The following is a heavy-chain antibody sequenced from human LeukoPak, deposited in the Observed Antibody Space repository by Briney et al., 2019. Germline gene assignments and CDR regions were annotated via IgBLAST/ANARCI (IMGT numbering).Heavy chain of an antibody. J-gene: IGHJ5*02. CDR1: GDSISSGSYY. CDR2: IYTSGST. V-gene: IGHV4-61*02. D-gene: IGHD6-13*01. Sequence: SETLSLTCTVSGDSISSGSYYWSWIRQPAGKGLEWIGRIYTSGSTNYNPSLKSRVTISVDTSKNQFSLKLSSVTAADTAVYYCARDYIAAAGFTDWFDPWGQGTLVTVSS. CDR3: ARDYIAAAGFTDWFDP.